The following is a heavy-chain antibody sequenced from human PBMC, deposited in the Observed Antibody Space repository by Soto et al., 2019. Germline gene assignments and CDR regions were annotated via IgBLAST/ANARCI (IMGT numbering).Heavy chain of an antibody. CDR2: ISVSGGHT. D-gene: IGHD2-8*01. Sequence: GGSLRLSCTGSGFSFFSYAISWVRQAPGKGLEWVSTISVSGGHTYYADSVKGRFVVSRDNDKNTVYLHMSSLTGEDTAVYFCAKIEMGWFAHWGQGTQVTVSS. CDR3: AKIEMGWFAH. V-gene: IGHV3-23*01. J-gene: IGHJ5*02. CDR1: GFSFFSYA.